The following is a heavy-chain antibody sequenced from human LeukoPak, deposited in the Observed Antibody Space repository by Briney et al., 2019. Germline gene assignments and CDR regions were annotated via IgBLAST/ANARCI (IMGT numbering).Heavy chain of an antibody. V-gene: IGHV4-61*08. CDR3: AREGNQISTGYPRNFDH. CDR2: ISDTEYT. J-gene: IGHJ4*02. CDR1: GASITDDDFY. Sequence: SETLSLTCSISGASITDDDFYWGWIRQSPGKGLEWIGYISDTEYTFYNPSVRSRVTISLDTSKNQFSLELTSVTPADTALYYCAREGNQISTGYPRNFDHWGQGILVTVSS. D-gene: IGHD3-9*01.